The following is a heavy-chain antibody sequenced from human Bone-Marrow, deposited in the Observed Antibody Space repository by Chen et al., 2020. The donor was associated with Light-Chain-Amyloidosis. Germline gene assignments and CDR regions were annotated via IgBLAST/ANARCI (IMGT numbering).Heavy chain of an antibody. CDR3: ARQNKFSSGWYAY. J-gene: IGHJ4*02. CDR1: GYSFTNFW. CDR2: IYPGDSDT. V-gene: IGHV5-51*01. Sequence: EVQLVQSRAEMKKPGESLKISCKGSGYSFTNFWIGWVRQMPGKGLEWMGIIYPGDSDTRYSPSFQGQVTISVDKSISTAYLQLSSLKASDTAVYFCARQNKFSSGWYAYWGQGTLVTVSS. D-gene: IGHD6-19*01.